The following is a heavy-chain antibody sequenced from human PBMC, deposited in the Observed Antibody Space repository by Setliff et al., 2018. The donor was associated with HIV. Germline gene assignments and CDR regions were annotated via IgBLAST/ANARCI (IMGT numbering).Heavy chain of an antibody. CDR3: ARDCSSTSCPGSFNYYYYYYYMDV. J-gene: IGHJ6*03. CDR1: GYTFTSYY. D-gene: IGHD2-2*01. Sequence: ASVKVSCKASGYTFTSYYMHGVRQAPGQGLEWMGTINPSGGSTSYAQKFQGRVTMTRDTSTSTVYMELSSLRSEDTAVYYCARDCSSTSCPGSFNYYYYYYYMDVWGKGTTVTVSS. V-gene: IGHV1-46*03. CDR2: INPSGGST.